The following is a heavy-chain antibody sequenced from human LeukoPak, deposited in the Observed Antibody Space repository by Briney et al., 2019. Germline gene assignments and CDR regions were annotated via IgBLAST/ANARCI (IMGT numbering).Heavy chain of an antibody. D-gene: IGHD3-9*01. CDR1: GGSINSSSYY. V-gene: IGHV4-39*07. CDR3: ARDRYDYDILTGYYGGYYGMDV. CDR2: IYYSGST. J-gene: IGHJ6*02. Sequence: SETLSLTCSVSGGSINSSSYYWGWIRQPPGKGLEWIGSIYYSGSTYYKPSLKSRVTISVDTSKNQFSLKLSSVTAADTAVYYCARDRYDYDILTGYYGGYYGMDVWGQGTTVTVSS.